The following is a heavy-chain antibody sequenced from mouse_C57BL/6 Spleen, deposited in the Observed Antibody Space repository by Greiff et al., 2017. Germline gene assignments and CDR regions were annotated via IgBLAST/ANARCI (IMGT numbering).Heavy chain of an antibody. CDR3: ALVADAIDY. CDR2: INPNNGGT. V-gene: IGHV1-18*01. D-gene: IGHD1-1*01. Sequence: VQLKQSGPELVKPGASVKIPCKASGYTFTDYNMDWVKQSHGKSLEWIGDINPNNGGTIYNQKFKGKATLTVYKSSCTAYMELRSVTSEDTAVYYCALVADAIDYWGQGTSVTVSS. CDR1: GYTFTDYN. J-gene: IGHJ4*01.